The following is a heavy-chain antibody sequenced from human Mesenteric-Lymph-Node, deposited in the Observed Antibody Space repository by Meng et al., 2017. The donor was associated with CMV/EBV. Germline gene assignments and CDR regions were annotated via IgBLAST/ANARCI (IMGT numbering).Heavy chain of an antibody. J-gene: IGHJ6*02. CDR3: AKAMVRGVNGHYYYGMDV. D-gene: IGHD3-10*01. CDR1: GFTFSSYA. V-gene: IGHV3-23*01. Sequence: GESLKISCAASGFTFSSYAMSWVRQAPGKGMEWVSDISASGGSTYYADSVKGRFTISRDNSKNTLDLQMNSLRAEDTAVYYCAKAMVRGVNGHYYYGMDVWGQGTTVTVSS. CDR2: ISASGGST.